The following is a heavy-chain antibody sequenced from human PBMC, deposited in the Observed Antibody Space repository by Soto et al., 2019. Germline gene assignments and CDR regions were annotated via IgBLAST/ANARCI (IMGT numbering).Heavy chain of an antibody. V-gene: IGHV5-51*01. CDR1: GYSFTSYW. Sequence: GESLKISFKGSGYSFTSYWINWLSQMPGKGLEWMGIIYPGDSDTRYSPSFQGQVTISADESISTAYLQWSSLKASDTAMYYCARRCPYSYGRDYFDYRCQGTLVTVSS. D-gene: IGHD5-18*01. CDR3: ARRCPYSYGRDYFDY. CDR2: IYPGDSDT. J-gene: IGHJ4*02.